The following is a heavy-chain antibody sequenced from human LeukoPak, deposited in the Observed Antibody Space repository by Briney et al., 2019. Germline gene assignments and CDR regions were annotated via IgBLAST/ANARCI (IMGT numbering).Heavy chain of an antibody. CDR1: GGSFSNYH. D-gene: IGHD3-22*01. Sequence: PSETLSLTCAVFGGSFSNYHWSWIRQPPGKGLEWIGEIDHSGSTNYIASLKSRVTISLDTSKNQFSLNLRSVTAADTAVYYCARGGGDYYDRTVYWFDPWGQGTLVTVSS. J-gene: IGHJ5*02. V-gene: IGHV4-34*01. CDR3: ARGGGDYYDRTVYWFDP. CDR2: IDHSGST.